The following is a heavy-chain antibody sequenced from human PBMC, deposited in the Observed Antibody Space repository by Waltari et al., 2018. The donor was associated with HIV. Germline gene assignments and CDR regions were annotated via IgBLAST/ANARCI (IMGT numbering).Heavy chain of an antibody. CDR2: IHYSGST. CDR3: VRQNRITIFGVVTPYFDF. CDR1: GGSISSYY. Sequence: QVQLQESGPGLVKPSETLSLTCTVSGGSISSYYWSWIRQPPGKELEWIGYIHYSGSTDYNPSPQSRVTISLDTSKNQFSLKLSSVTAADAAVYYCVRQNRITIFGVVTPYFDFWGQGTLVTVSS. J-gene: IGHJ4*02. V-gene: IGHV4-59*01. D-gene: IGHD3-3*01.